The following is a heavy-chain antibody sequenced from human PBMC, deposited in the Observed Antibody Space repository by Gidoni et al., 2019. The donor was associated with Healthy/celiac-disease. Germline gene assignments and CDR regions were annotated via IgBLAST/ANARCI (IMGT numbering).Heavy chain of an antibody. V-gene: IGHV1-2*04. CDR3: ARAKSNYDSSGYYYNYYGMDV. Sequence: QVQLVQSGAEVKKPGASVKVSCKASGYTFTGSYMHWVRQAPGQGLEWMGWINPNRGGTNYAQKFQGWVTMTRDTSISTAYMELSRLRSDDTAVYYCARAKSNYDSSGYYYNYYGMDVWGQGTTVTVSS. CDR1: GYTFTGSY. CDR2: INPNRGGT. J-gene: IGHJ6*02. D-gene: IGHD3-22*01.